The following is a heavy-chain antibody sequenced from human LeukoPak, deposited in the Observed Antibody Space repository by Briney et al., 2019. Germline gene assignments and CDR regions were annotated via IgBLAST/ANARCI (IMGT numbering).Heavy chain of an antibody. CDR3: ARESPAFDF. Sequence: PGGSLRLSCAASGFTLSTYGMNWVRQAPGKGLEWVSYISSSSSTITYADSVRGRFTISRDNVKNSLHLQMNSLRDEDTAVYYCARESPAFDFWGQGTLVTVSS. CDR2: ISSSSSTI. J-gene: IGHJ4*02. CDR1: GFTLSTYG. V-gene: IGHV3-48*02.